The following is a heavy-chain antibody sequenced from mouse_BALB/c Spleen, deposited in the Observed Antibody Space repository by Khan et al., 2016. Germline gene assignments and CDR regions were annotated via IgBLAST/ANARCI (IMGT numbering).Heavy chain of an antibody. Sequence: EVQLQESGPGLVKPSQSLYLTCSVTGYSITSGYYWNWIRQFPGNKLEWMGYISYDGSNNYNPSLKNRISITRDTSKNQFFLKLNSVTTEDTATYYCARVDGNYWYFDVWCAGTTVTVSS. D-gene: IGHD2-1*01. V-gene: IGHV3-6*02. J-gene: IGHJ1*01. CDR3: ARVDGNYWYFDV. CDR2: ISYDGSN. CDR1: GYSITSGYY.